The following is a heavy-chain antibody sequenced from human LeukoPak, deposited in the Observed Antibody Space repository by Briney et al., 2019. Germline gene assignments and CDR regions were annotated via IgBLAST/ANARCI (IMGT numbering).Heavy chain of an antibody. CDR1: GGSISSGGYY. D-gene: IGHD2/OR15-2a*01. J-gene: IGHJ5*02. CDR3: ARHDCDSSRCSVNWFDP. Sequence: SQTLSLTCTVSGGSISSGGYYWSWIRQPPGKGLEWIGTIYDSGNTNYNPSLRSRLTISVDTSRNQFSLKLSSVTAADTAVYYCARHDCDSSRCSVNWFDPWGQGTLVTVSS. V-gene: IGHV4-39*01. CDR2: IYDSGNT.